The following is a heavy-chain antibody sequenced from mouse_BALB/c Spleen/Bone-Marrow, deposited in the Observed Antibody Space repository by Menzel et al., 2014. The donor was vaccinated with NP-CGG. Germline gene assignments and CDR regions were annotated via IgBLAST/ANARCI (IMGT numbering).Heavy chain of an antibody. D-gene: IGHD2-3*01. V-gene: IGHV1-7*01. CDR1: GYTFTSYW. CDR2: INPSTGYT. Sequence: QVQLKQSGAELAKPGASVKMSCKASGYTFTSYWMHWVKQRPGQGLEWIGYINPSTGYTEYNQKFKDKATLTADKSSSTAYMQLSSLTSEDPAVYYCARERYAGYYFDYWGQGTTLTVSS. CDR3: ARERYAGYYFDY. J-gene: IGHJ2*01.